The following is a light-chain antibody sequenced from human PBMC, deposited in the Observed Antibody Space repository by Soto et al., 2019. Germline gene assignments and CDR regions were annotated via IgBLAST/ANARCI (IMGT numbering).Light chain of an antibody. CDR2: DSN. V-gene: IGLV1-51*01. Sequence: QSVLTQPPSVSAAPGQKVTISCSGSSSNIGNNYVSWYQQLPGTAPKLVIYDSNKRPSGIPDRFSGSKSGTSATLGITGLQTGDEADYYCGTCDVSLSAVVFGGGTKLTVL. J-gene: IGLJ2*01. CDR3: GTCDVSLSAVV. CDR1: SSNIGNNY.